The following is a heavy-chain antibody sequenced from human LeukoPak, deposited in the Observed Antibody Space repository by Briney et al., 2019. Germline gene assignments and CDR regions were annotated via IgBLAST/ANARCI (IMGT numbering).Heavy chain of an antibody. CDR3: AKDRIAAAEFDY. Sequence: PGGSLRLSCAASGFTFSSYSMNWVRQAPGKGLEWVAFIRYDGSNKYYADSVKGRFTISRDNSKNTLYLQMNSLRAEDTAVYYCAKDRIAAAEFDYWGQGTLVTVSS. CDR1: GFTFSSYS. V-gene: IGHV3-30*02. D-gene: IGHD6-13*01. J-gene: IGHJ4*02. CDR2: IRYDGSNK.